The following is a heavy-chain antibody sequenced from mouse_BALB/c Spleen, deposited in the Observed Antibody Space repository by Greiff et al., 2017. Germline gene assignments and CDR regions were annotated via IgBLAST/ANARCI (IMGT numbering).Heavy chain of an antibody. CDR2: ISSGGSYT. CDR3: AREIDYGSRGGFAY. Sequence: EVKLVESGGGLVKPGGSLKLSCAASGFTFSSYAMSWVRQSPEKRLEWVAEISSGGSYTYYPDTVTGRFTISRDNAKNTLYLEMSSLRSEDTAMYYCAREIDYGSRGGFAYWGQGTLVTVSA. V-gene: IGHV5-9-4*01. D-gene: IGHD1-1*01. J-gene: IGHJ3*01. CDR1: GFTFSSYA.